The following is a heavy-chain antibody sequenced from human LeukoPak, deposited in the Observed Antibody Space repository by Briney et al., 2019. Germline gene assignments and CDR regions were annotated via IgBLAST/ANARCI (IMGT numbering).Heavy chain of an antibody. CDR3: ARLCSSGWGLDY. J-gene: IGHJ4*02. Sequence: SETLSLTCTVSGGSISSYYWSWIRQPPGKGLEWIGYIYYSGSTNYNPSLKSRVTISVDTSKNQFSLKLSSVTAADTAVYYCARLCSSGWGLDYWGQGTLVTVSS. CDR2: IYYSGST. CDR1: GGSISSYY. V-gene: IGHV4-59*01. D-gene: IGHD6-19*01.